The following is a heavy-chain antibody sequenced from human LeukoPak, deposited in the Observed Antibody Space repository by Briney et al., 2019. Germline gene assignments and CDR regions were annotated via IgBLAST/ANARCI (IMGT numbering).Heavy chain of an antibody. Sequence: PGGSLRLSCAASGFTFSSYGMHWVRQAPGKGLEWVAVISYDGSNKYCADPVKGRFTISRDNSKNTLYLQMNSLRAEDTAVHYCAKTLYSSSWYRFDYWGQGTLVTVSS. D-gene: IGHD6-13*01. CDR1: GFTFSSYG. V-gene: IGHV3-30*18. CDR3: AKTLYSSSWYRFDY. J-gene: IGHJ4*02. CDR2: ISYDGSNK.